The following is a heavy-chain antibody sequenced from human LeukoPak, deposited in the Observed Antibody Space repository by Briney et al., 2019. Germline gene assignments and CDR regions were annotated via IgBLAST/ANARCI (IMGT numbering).Heavy chain of an antibody. J-gene: IGHJ6*02. CDR1: GGSISSYY. CDR3: ARDPLRPGSAGRYYYYGMDV. V-gene: IGHV4-4*07. D-gene: IGHD6-13*01. Sequence: PSETLSLTCTVSGGSISSYYWSWIRQPAGKGLEWIGRIYTSGSTNYNPSLKSRVTMSVDTSKNQFSLKLSSVTAADTAVYYCARDPLRPGSAGRYYYYGMDVWGQGTTVTVSS. CDR2: IYTSGST.